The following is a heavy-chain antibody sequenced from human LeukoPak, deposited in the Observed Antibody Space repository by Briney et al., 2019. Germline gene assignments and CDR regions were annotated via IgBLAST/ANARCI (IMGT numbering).Heavy chain of an antibody. J-gene: IGHJ3*02. D-gene: IGHD4-23*01. Sequence: GGSLRLSCAASRFTFSSYSMNWVRQAPGKGLEWVSSISSSSYIHYADSVKGRFTISRDNAKNSLYLQMNSLRAEDTAVYYCATLTTVVLDAFDIWGQGTMATVSS. V-gene: IGHV3-21*01. CDR2: ISSSSYI. CDR3: ATLTTVVLDAFDI. CDR1: RFTFSSYS.